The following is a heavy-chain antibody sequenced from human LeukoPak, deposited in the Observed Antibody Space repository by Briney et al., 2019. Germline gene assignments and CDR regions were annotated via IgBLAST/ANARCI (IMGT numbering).Heavy chain of an antibody. V-gene: IGHV4-59*08. CDR1: GGSISRSS. D-gene: IGHD4-23*01. CDR3: ARHKVHDFGGSDWYFDL. Sequence: SETLCLTCTVSGGSISRSSWSWIRQPPEKGLEWIGYMFYGGDTNHNPSLKGRVTMTVDTSKDQFSLKLTSVTAADTAVYYCARHKVHDFGGSDWYFDLWGRGTLVTVSS. J-gene: IGHJ2*01. CDR2: MFYGGDT.